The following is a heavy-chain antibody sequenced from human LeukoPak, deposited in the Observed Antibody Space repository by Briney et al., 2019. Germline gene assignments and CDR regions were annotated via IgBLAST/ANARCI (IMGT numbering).Heavy chain of an antibody. CDR1: GYTFTGYY. CDR3: ARNVVPAARARVLDI. V-gene: IGHV1-2*02. D-gene: IGHD2-2*01. CDR2: INPNSGGT. J-gene: IGHJ3*02. Sequence: GASVKVSCKASGYTFTGYYMHWVRHAPGQGLEWMGWINPNSGGTNYAQKFQGRVTMTRDTSISTAYMELSRLRSDDTAVYYCARNVVPAARARVLDIWGQGTMVTVSS.